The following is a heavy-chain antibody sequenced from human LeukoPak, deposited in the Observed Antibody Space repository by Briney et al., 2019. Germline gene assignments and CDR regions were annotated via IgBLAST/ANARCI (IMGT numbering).Heavy chain of an antibody. Sequence: SETLSLTCTVSGGYISSYYWLWIRQPAGKGLVWFARIYTSWSTNYNTSLKSRVTMSVDTSKNQFSLKLSAVTAADTAVYYCARGYGDYVMMDAFDIWGQGTMVTVSS. J-gene: IGHJ3*02. CDR1: GGYISSYY. V-gene: IGHV4-4*07. D-gene: IGHD4-17*01. CDR3: ARGYGDYVMMDAFDI. CDR2: IYTSWST.